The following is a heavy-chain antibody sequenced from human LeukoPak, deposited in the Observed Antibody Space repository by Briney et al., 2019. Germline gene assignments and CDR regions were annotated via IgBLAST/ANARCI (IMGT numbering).Heavy chain of an antibody. V-gene: IGHV1-18*01. CDR2: ISAYNGNT. Sequence: ASVKVSCKASGYTFTSYGISWVRQAPGQGLEWMGWISAYNGNTNYAQKLQGRVTTTTDTSTSTAYMELRSLRSDDTAVYYCARLYCSGGSCYSGYTVRAYYFDYWGQGTLVTVSS. CDR3: ARLYCSGGSCYSGYTVRAYYFDY. J-gene: IGHJ4*02. D-gene: IGHD2-15*01. CDR1: GYTFTSYG.